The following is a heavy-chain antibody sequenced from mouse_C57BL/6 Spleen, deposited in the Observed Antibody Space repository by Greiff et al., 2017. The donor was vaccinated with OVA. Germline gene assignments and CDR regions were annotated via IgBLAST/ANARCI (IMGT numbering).Heavy chain of an antibody. CDR1: GYTFTDYY. V-gene: IGHV1-26*01. J-gene: IGHJ1*03. CDR2: INPNNGGT. D-gene: IGHD1-1*01. CDR3: ARYYGSSYFDV. Sequence: VQLQQSGPELVKPGASVKISCKASGYTFTDYYMNWVKQSHGKSLEWIGDINPNNGGTSYNQKFKGKATLTVDKSSSTAYMELRSLTSEDSAVYYCARYYGSSYFDVWGTGTTVTVSS.